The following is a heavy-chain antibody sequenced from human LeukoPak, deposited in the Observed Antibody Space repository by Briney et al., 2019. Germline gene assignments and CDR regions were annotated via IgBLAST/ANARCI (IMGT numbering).Heavy chain of an antibody. CDR1: GFTFSSYA. J-gene: IGHJ4*02. Sequence: GGSLRLSCAASGFTFSSYAMSWVRQAPGKGLEWVSAISGSGGSTYYADSVKGRFTISRDNSKNTLYLQMNSLRAEDTAVYYCAKCEDIVVVVAATGYFDYWGQGTPVTVSS. V-gene: IGHV3-23*01. D-gene: IGHD2-15*01. CDR3: AKCEDIVVVVAATGYFDY. CDR2: ISGSGGST.